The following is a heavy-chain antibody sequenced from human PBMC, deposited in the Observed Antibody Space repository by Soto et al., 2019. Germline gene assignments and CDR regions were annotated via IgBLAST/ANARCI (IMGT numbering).Heavy chain of an antibody. CDR3: ARAVLLWFGSGTPDMSGMDV. CDR1: GFTFSSYS. CDR2: ISSSSSTI. J-gene: IGHJ6*02. D-gene: IGHD3-10*01. Sequence: PGGSLRLSCAASGFTFSSYSMNWVRQAPGKGLEWVSYISSSSSTIYYADSVKGRFTISRDNAKNSLYLQMNSLRAEDTALYYCARAVLLWFGSGTPDMSGMDVWGQGTTVTVSS. V-gene: IGHV3-48*04.